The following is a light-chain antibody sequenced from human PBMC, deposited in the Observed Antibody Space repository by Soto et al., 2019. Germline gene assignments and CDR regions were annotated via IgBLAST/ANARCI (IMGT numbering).Light chain of an antibody. V-gene: IGKV3-11*01. J-gene: IGKJ1*01. CDR2: DAS. CDR3: QQRSAWPRT. Sequence: EIVLTQSPATPSLSPGERATLSCRASQSVSNFLAWYQQKPGQAPRLLIYDASNRATGIPARFSGSGSGTDFTLIISSLEPEDFAVYYCQQRSAWPRTFGQGTKVEIK. CDR1: QSVSNF.